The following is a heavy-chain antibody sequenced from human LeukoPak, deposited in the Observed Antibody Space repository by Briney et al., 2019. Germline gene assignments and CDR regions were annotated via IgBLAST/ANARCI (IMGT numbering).Heavy chain of an antibody. D-gene: IGHD6-19*01. V-gene: IGHV4-34*01. CDR1: GGSFSGYY. CDR2: INHSGST. J-gene: IGHJ2*01. Sequence: SETLSLTCAVYGGSFSGYYWSWIRQPPGKGLEWIGEINHSGSTNYNPSFKSRVTISVDTSKNQFSLKLSSVTAADTAVYYGARVSRRLGTRYWYFDLWGRGTLVTVSS. CDR3: ARVSRRLGTRYWYFDL.